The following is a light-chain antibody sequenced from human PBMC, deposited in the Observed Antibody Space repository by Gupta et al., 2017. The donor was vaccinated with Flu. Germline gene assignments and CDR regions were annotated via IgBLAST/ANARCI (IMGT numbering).Light chain of an antibody. CDR2: GAS. CDR1: QSVSSN. V-gene: IGKV3-15*01. J-gene: IGKJ2*01. Sequence: IVMTQSPATLSVSPGERATPSCRASQSVSSNLAWYQRKPGQAPRLLIYGASTRATGIPARVSGSGTGTEATLTISGLQSEDFAVNDCQQYNKGPDTFGQGTKLEIK. CDR3: QQYNKGPDT.